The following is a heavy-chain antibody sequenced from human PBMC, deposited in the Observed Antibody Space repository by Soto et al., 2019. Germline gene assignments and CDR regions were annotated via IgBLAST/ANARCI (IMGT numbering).Heavy chain of an antibody. J-gene: IGHJ6*02. D-gene: IGHD6-19*01. Sequence: QVQLVQSGAEVKKPGASVKVSCKASGYTFTGYYMHWVRQAPGQGLEWMGWINPNSGGTNYAQKFQGWVTMTRDTSISTAYMELSRLRSDDTAVYCCARDPGYSSGGFYYYGMDVWGQGTTVTVSS. CDR2: INPNSGGT. CDR3: ARDPGYSSGGFYYYGMDV. V-gene: IGHV1-2*04. CDR1: GYTFTGYY.